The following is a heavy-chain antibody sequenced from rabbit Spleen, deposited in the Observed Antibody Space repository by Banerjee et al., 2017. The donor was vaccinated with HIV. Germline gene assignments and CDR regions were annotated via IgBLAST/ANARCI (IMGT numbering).Heavy chain of an antibody. J-gene: IGHJ4*01. CDR1: GFSFSSGYY. Sequence: QSLEGSGGGLVQPEGSLALTCKASGFSFSSGYYMCWVRQAPGKGLELTACIHAGSGSAYYASWAKGRFTVSKTSSTKVTLQMTSLTAADTATYFCARDLVAVIGWNFNLWGPGTLVTVS. V-gene: IGHV1S40*01. CDR2: IHAGSGSA. D-gene: IGHD1-1*01. CDR3: ARDLVAVIGWNFNL.